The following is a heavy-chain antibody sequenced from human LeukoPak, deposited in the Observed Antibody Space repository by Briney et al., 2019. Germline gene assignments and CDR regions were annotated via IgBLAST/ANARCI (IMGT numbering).Heavy chain of an antibody. CDR1: GFTFDDYA. CDR3: AKDRTYDILTGYTFDY. V-gene: IGHV3-9*01. Sequence: GRSLRLSCAASGFTFDDYAMHWVRQAPGKGLEWVSGISWNSGSIGYADSVKGRFTISRDNAKNSLYLQMNSLRAEDTALYYCAKDRTYDILTGYTFDYWGQGTLVTVSS. J-gene: IGHJ4*02. CDR2: ISWNSGSI. D-gene: IGHD3-9*01.